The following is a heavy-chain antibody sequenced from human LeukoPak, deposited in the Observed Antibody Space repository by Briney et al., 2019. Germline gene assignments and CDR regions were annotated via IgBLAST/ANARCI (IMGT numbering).Heavy chain of an antibody. D-gene: IGHD2-2*02. CDR1: GFTFSSYA. CDR2: ISGSGGST. CDR3: AKDRIVVVPAAIPFDY. V-gene: IGHV3-23*01. J-gene: IGHJ4*02. Sequence: GGSLRLSCAASGFTFSSYAMSWVRQAPGKGLEWVSAISGSGGSTYYADSVKGRFTISRDNSKNTLYLQMNSLRAEDTAVYYCAKDRIVVVPAAIPFDYWGQGTVVTVSS.